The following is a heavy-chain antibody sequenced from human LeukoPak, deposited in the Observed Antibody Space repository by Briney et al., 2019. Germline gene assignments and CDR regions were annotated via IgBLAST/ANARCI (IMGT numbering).Heavy chain of an antibody. Sequence: GGSLRLSCAASGFTFTDYWMSWIRQAPGKGLEWISFISISGGTIYYAESVKGRFTISRDNAKSSLYLQMNSLRGEDTAVYYCARVGQFDSWGQGTLVTVSS. CDR3: ARVGQFDS. J-gene: IGHJ4*02. V-gene: IGHV3-11*04. CDR2: ISISGGTI. CDR1: GFTFTDYW.